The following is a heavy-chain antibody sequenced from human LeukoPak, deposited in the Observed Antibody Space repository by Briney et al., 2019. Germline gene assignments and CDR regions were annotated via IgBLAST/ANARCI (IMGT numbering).Heavy chain of an antibody. CDR1: GYTFTSYY. CDR3: ARGGRLVTDLNDAFDI. V-gene: IGHV1-46*01. D-gene: IGHD2-21*02. Sequence: ASVKVSCKASGYTFTSYYMHWVRQAPGQGLEWMGIINPSGGSTSYAQKFQGRVTTTRDTSTSTVYMELSSLRSEDTAVYYCARGGRLVTDLNDAFDIWGQGTMVTVSS. CDR2: INPSGGST. J-gene: IGHJ3*02.